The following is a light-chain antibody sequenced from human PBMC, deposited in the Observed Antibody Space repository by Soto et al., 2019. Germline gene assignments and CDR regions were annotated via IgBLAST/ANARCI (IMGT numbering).Light chain of an antibody. V-gene: IGKV3-20*01. J-gene: IGKJ4*01. CDR2: AAS. Sequence: PGESATLSCRASQILSGTYLAWYQQKLGQSPRLLIYAASTRATGVPDRFSGSGSGTDFTLTISRLEPEDVAVYYCQHYVSSPLTFGGGTKVEIK. CDR1: QILSGTY. CDR3: QHYVSSPLT.